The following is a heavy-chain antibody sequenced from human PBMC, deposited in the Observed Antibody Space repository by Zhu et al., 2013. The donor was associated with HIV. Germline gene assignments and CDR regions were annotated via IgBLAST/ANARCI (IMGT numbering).Heavy chain of an antibody. Sequence: QIQLVQSGAEVKKPGASVRVSCKASGYSFSTYGISWVRQAPGEGLEWVGWVGAYNGNRHYAEKVQGRVTVTTDTSTSTAYMELRGLRSEDTAVYYCARVSTTVRSFDIWGQGTMVTVSS. CDR3: ARVSTTVRSFDI. CDR1: GYSFSTYG. V-gene: IGHV1-18*01. D-gene: IGHD4-17*01. CDR2: VGAYNGNR. J-gene: IGHJ3*02.